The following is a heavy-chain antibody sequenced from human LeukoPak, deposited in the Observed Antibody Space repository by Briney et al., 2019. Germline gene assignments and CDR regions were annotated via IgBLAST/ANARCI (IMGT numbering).Heavy chain of an antibody. CDR3: ARDVGSLVVDY. CDR2: INPNSGGT. D-gene: IGHD2-8*02. CDR1: GYTFTDYY. Sequence: GASVTVSCKASGYTFTDYYIHWVRQAPGQGLEWMGWINPNSGGTNYAHTFQGRVTMTSDTSSSTVYMDLSSLNSDDTAVYYCARDVGSLVVDYWGQGTLVPVSS. J-gene: IGHJ4*02. V-gene: IGHV1-2*07.